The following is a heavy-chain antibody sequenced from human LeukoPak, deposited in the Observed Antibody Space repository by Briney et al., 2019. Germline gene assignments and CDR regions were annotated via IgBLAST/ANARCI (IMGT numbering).Heavy chain of an antibody. Sequence: GGSLRLSCAASGFTFSTYSMNWVRQAPGKGLEWVSHITSSGSIYYADSVEGRFTISRDNAKDSLYLQMNSLRDEDTAVYFCARGSSSWYNWFDPWGQGTLVTVSS. D-gene: IGHD6-13*01. V-gene: IGHV3-48*02. CDR3: ARGSSSWYNWFDP. CDR2: ITSSGSI. J-gene: IGHJ5*02. CDR1: GFTFSTYS.